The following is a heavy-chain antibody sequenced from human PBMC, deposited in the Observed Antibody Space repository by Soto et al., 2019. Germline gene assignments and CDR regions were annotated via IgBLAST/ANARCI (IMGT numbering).Heavy chain of an antibody. CDR1: GGSISSSSYY. V-gene: IGHV4-39*01. CDR2: IYYSGST. Sequence: SETLSLTCTVSGGSISSSSYYWGWIRQPPGKGLEWIGSIYYSGSTYYNPSLKSRVTISVDTSKNQFSLKLSSVTAADTAVYYCARPLVVVAVGAFDIWGQGTMVTVSS. J-gene: IGHJ3*02. CDR3: ARPLVVVAVGAFDI. D-gene: IGHD2-15*01.